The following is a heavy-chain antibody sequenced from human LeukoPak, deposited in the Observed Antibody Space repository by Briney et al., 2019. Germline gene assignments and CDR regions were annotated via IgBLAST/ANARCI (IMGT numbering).Heavy chain of an antibody. CDR3: ARSFCTSTSCHNDY. CDR1: GFTFSTDG. D-gene: IGHD2-2*02. J-gene: IGHJ4*02. Sequence: GGSLRLSCAASGFTFSTDGMHWVRQAPGKGLEWVAIIWYDGSYKYYADSVKGRFTISRDNSKNTLYLQMNSLRVEDTAVYYCARSFCTSTSCHNDYWGQGTLVAVTS. CDR2: IWYDGSYK. V-gene: IGHV3-33*01.